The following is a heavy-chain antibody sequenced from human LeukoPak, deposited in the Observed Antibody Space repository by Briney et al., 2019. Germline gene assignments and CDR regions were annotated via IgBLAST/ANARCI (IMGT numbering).Heavy chain of an antibody. D-gene: IGHD3-22*01. J-gene: IGHJ4*02. CDR1: GYTFTGYY. V-gene: IGHV1-2*02. Sequence: ASVKVSCKASGYTFTGYYMHWVRQAPGQGLEWMGWINPNSGGTNYAQKFQGRVTMTRDTSISTAYMELSRLRSDDTAVYYCARDEIRYYYDSSGRAVDYWGQGTLVTVSS. CDR3: ARDEIRYYYDSSGRAVDY. CDR2: INPNSGGT.